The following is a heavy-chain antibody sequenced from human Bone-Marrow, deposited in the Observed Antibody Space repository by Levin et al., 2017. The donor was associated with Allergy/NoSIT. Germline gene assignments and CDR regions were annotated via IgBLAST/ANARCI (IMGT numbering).Heavy chain of an antibody. CDR3: ARDKVIPAASEYYYYGMDV. CDR1: GGSVSRGSYY. V-gene: IGHV4-61*01. CDR2: IYHSGNT. J-gene: IGHJ6*02. D-gene: IGHD2-2*01. Sequence: PSELSLTCTVSGGSVSRGSYYWSWIRQPPGKGLEWIGHIYHSGNTKYNPSLKSRVTISVDTSKNQFSLNLSSVTAADTAVYYCARDKVIPAASEYYYYGMDVWGQGTTVTVSS.